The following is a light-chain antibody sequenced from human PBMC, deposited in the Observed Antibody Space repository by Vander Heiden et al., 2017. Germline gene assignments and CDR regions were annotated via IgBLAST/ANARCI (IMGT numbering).Light chain of an antibody. Sequence: QSVLTQPPSVSAAPGQGVTFSCSGSSSNIGNNYVSWYQQLPGTAPKLLIYDNNKRPSGIPDRFSGSKSGTSATLGITGLQTGDEADYYCGTWDSSLSAYVFGTGTKVTVL. CDR3: GTWDSSLSAYV. CDR1: SSNIGNNY. J-gene: IGLJ1*01. V-gene: IGLV1-51*01. CDR2: DNN.